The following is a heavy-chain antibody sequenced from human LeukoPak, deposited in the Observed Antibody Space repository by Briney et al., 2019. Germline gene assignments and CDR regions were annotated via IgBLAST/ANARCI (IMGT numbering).Heavy chain of an antibody. Sequence: SVKVSCKASGYTFTSYYMHWVRQAPGQGLEWMGGIIPIFGTASHAQKFQGRVTITADESTSTAYMELSSLRSEDTAVYYFARDLGGAGTVHLPQLAPTFDPWGQGTLVTVSS. CDR3: ARDLGGAGTVHLPQLAPTFDP. J-gene: IGHJ5*02. CDR2: IIPIFGTA. V-gene: IGHV1-69*13. CDR1: GYTFTSYY. D-gene: IGHD3-10*01.